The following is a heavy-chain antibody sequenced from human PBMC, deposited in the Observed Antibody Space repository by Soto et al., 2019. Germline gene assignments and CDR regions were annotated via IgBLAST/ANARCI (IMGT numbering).Heavy chain of an antibody. CDR3: ARVIRGAYYNSPLDT. Sequence: ASVEVSCKXSGYTFTGYFMHWVRQAPGQGLEWMGWINPYSGGADYAQSFQGRVTMTRDTSISTVYMELSRLRFDDTAAYYCARVIRGAYYNSPLDTWGQGTVVTVSS. CDR2: INPYSGGA. J-gene: IGHJ5*02. D-gene: IGHD3-10*01. CDR1: GYTFTGYF. V-gene: IGHV1-2*02.